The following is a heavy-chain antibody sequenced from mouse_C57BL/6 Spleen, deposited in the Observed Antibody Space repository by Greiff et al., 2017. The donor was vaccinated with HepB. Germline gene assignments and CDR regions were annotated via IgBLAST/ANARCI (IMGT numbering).Heavy chain of an antibody. J-gene: IGHJ3*01. D-gene: IGHD2-4*01. CDR1: GFNIKDYY. CDR3: TGGLREAWFAY. CDR2: IDPEDGDT. V-gene: IGHV14-1*01. Sequence: QLQQSGAELVRPGASVKLSCTASGFNIKDYYMHWVKQRPEQGLEWIGRIDPEDGDTEYAPKFQGKATMTADTSSNTAYLQPSSLTSEDTAVYYSTGGLREAWFAYWGQGTLVTVSA.